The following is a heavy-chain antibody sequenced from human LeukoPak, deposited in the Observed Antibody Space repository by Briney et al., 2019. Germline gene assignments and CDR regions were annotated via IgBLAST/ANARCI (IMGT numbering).Heavy chain of an antibody. J-gene: IGHJ4*02. Sequence: PSETLSLTCTVSGGSISSSSYYWGWIRQPPGKGLEWIGSIYNNGSTYYNPSPKSRVTISVDTSKNQFSLKLSSVTAADTAVYFCARREYYDSSGYRWGQGTLVTVSS. CDR1: GGSISSSSYY. D-gene: IGHD3-22*01. CDR3: ARREYYDSSGYR. V-gene: IGHV4-39*01. CDR2: IYNNGST.